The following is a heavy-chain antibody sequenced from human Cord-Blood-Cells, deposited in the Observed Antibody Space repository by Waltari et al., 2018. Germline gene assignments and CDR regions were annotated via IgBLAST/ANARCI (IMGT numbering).Heavy chain of an antibody. CDR1: GFPFSSYG. CDR2: IWYDGSNK. V-gene: IGHV3-30*18. Sequence: QVQLVESGGGVVQPGRSLRLSCAASGFPFSSYGMHWVRQAPGKGLEWVAVIWYDGSNKYYADSVKGRFTISRDNSKNTLYLQMNSLRAEDTAMYYCAKDSSNWVFDYWGQGTLVTVSS. CDR3: AKDSSNWVFDY. J-gene: IGHJ4*02. D-gene: IGHD7-27*01.